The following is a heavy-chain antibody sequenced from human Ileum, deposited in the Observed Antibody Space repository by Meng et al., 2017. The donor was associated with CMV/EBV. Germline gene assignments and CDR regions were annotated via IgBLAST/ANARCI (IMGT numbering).Heavy chain of an antibody. CDR2: SHRSGSS. CDR3: ARVYDFWSGPFDP. J-gene: IGHJ5*02. V-gene: IGHV4-30-4*08. CDR1: RASIHSGDSN. D-gene: IGHD3-3*01. Sequence: VSRASIHSGDSNWNWTRQSPGKGLESIGYSHRSGSSYYNPSLKGRVTMSIDTSKNQFSLKLSSVAAADTAVYYCARVYDFWSGPFDPWGQGTLVTVSS.